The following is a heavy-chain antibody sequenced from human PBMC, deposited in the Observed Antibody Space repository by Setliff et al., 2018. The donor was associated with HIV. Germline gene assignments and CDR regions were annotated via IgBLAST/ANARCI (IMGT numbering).Heavy chain of an antibody. Sequence: GESLRLSCAASGFTFSSYTMNWVRQAPGKGLEWVSSISSSRSYIYYADSVKGRFTISRDNAENSLHLQMNSLRAEDTAVYYCASVYYNSWSGYYDPYALDIWGQGTMVTVSS. D-gene: IGHD3-3*01. J-gene: IGHJ3*02. CDR3: ASVYYNSWSGYYDPYALDI. CDR1: GFTFSSYT. V-gene: IGHV3-21*01. CDR2: ISSSRSYI.